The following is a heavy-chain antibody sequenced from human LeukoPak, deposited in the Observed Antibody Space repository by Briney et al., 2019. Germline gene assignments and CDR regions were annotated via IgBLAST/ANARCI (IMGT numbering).Heavy chain of an antibody. V-gene: IGHV1-2*02. CDR3: ARGLGSSWFEP. D-gene: IGHD3-10*01. Sequence: ASVTLSCTGSGYTCTANHMHWRRLAPGQGLEWMGWINPNTGDTTFAQSFQGRVTMTRDTSTSTAYMELSSLRSDDTAMYYCARGLGSSWFEPWGQGTLVTVSS. CDR2: INPNTGDT. J-gene: IGHJ5*02. CDR1: GYTCTANH.